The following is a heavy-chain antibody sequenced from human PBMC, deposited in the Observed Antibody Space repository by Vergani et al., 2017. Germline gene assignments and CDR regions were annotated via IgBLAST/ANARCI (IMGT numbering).Heavy chain of an antibody. D-gene: IGHD3-22*01. CDR3: ARDYPPEGYDSSGYKPHFQFDY. Sequence: QVQLVQSGAEVKKPGSSVKVSCKAPGGTFSSYAISWVRQAPGQGLEWMGGIIPIFGTANYAQKFQGRVTITADESTSTAYMELSSLRSEDTAVYYCARDYPPEGYDSSGYKPHFQFDYWGQGTLVTVSS. CDR1: GGTFSSYA. CDR2: IIPIFGTA. J-gene: IGHJ4*02. V-gene: IGHV1-69*12.